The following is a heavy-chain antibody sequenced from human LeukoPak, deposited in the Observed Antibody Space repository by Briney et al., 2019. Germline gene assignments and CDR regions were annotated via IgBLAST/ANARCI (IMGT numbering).Heavy chain of an antibody. CDR3: ARDPSRRYTYGYGDS. V-gene: IGHV3-7*01. Sequence: GGSLRLSCAASGFTFSGYWMNWVRQPPGKGLEWVANINQDGSEKYYVDSVKGRFTISRDNARRSLYLQMKSLRAEDTGLYYCARDPSRRYTYGYGDSWGQGTLVTVSS. J-gene: IGHJ4*02. CDR1: GFTFSGYW. D-gene: IGHD5-18*01. CDR2: INQDGSEK.